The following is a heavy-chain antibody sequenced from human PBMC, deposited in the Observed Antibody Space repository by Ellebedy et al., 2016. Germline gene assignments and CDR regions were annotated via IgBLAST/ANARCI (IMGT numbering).Heavy chain of an antibody. CDR3: ARRGTAMVTRYMDV. Sequence: SETLSLXCAVSGGSISSSNWWSWVRQPQGKGLEWIGEIYHSGSTNYNPSLKSRVTISVDKSKNQFSLKLSSVTAADTAVYYCARRGTAMVTRYMDVWGKGTTVTVSS. V-gene: IGHV4-4*02. CDR1: GGSISSSNW. CDR2: IYHSGST. J-gene: IGHJ6*03. D-gene: IGHD5-18*01.